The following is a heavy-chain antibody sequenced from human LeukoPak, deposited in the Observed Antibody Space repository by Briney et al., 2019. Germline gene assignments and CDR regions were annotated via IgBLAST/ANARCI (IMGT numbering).Heavy chain of an antibody. CDR2: VYYTGST. CDR3: ARDRDRYGGTDY. V-gene: IGHV4-39*02. CDR1: GFTFSSYS. Sequence: GSLRLSCAASGFTFSSYSMNWIRQPPGKGLEWIGTVYYTGSTHYNPSLKSRVTVSVDTSKNQFHLRLSSVTAADTAVYYCARDRDRYGGTDYWGQGTLVTVSS. D-gene: IGHD2-21*01. J-gene: IGHJ4*02.